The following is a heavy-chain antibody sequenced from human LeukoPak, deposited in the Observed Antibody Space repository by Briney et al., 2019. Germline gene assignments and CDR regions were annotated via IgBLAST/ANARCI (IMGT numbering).Heavy chain of an antibody. D-gene: IGHD4-23*01. CDR3: ARECLGGKLVGYYYYGMDV. CDR2: FDPEDGET. Sequence: GASVKVSCKVSGYTLTELSMHWVRQAPGKGLEWMGGFDPEDGETIYAQKFQGRVTMTEDTSTDTAYMELSSLRSEDTAVYYCARECLGGKLVGYYYYGMDVWGQGTTVTVSS. V-gene: IGHV1-24*01. J-gene: IGHJ6*02. CDR1: GYTLTELS.